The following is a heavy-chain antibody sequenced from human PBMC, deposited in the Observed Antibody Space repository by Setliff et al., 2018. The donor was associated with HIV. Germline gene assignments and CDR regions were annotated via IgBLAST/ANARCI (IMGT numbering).Heavy chain of an antibody. CDR3: ARGSSGWYVYYYYGMDV. Sequence: GGLVKVSCKASGYTFTSYDINWVRQATGQGLEWMGWMNPNSGNTGYAQKFQGRVTMTRNTSISTAYMELSSLRSEDTAVYYCARGSSGWYVYYYYGMDVWGQGTTVTVSS. D-gene: IGHD6-19*01. CDR1: GYTFTSYD. J-gene: IGHJ6*02. V-gene: IGHV1-8*02. CDR2: MNPNSGNT.